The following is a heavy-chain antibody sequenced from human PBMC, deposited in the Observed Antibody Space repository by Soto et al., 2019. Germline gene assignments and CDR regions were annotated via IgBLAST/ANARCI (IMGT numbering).Heavy chain of an antibody. Sequence: GGSLRLSCAASGFTFGSYAMHWVRQAPGKGLEWVAVISYDGSNKYDADSVKGRFTISRDNSKNTLYLQMNSLRAEDTAVYYFARDPDSSGYYVFDYWGQGTLVTVSS. CDR3: ARDPDSSGYYVFDY. D-gene: IGHD3-22*01. J-gene: IGHJ4*02. CDR1: GFTFGSYA. CDR2: ISYDGSNK. V-gene: IGHV3-30-3*01.